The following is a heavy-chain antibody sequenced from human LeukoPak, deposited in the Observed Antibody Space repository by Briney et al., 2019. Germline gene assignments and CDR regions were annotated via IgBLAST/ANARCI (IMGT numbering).Heavy chain of an antibody. CDR3: ARENYVNSNRRYLMDV. D-gene: IGHD4-11*01. J-gene: IGHJ6*02. CDR2: INHSGST. CDR1: GGSFSGYY. V-gene: IGHV4-34*01. Sequence: SETLSLTCAVYGGSFSGYYWSLIRQPPGKGLEWIGEINHSGSTNYNPSLKSRVTMSVATSKNQFSLKLTSVTAADTAVYYCARENYVNSNRRYLMDVWGQGTTATVSS.